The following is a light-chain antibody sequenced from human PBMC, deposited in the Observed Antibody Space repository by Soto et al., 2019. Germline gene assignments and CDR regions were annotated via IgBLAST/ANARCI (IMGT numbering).Light chain of an antibody. CDR2: DAS. CDR3: QQRSNWPWT. CDR1: QSVSSY. V-gene: IGKV3-11*01. J-gene: IGKJ1*01. Sequence: EIVLTQSPATLSLSPGERATLSCRASQSVSSYLAWYQQKPGQAPRLLIYDASNRATGIPARFSGSRSGTDFTLTSSSLEPEVFAVYACQQRSNWPWTSGQGTKVEIK.